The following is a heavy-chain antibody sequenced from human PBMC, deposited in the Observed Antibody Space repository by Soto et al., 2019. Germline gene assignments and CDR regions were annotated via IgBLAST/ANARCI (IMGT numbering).Heavy chain of an antibody. CDR1: GGSISSGGYY. CDR2: IYYSGST. CDR3: ARGGRRSPGMDV. Sequence: SETLSLTCTVSGGSISSGGYYWSWIRQHPGKGLEWIGYIYYSGSTYYNPSLKSRVTISVDTSKNQFSLKLSSVTAADTAVYYRARGGRRSPGMDVWGQGTTVTVSS. J-gene: IGHJ6*02. V-gene: IGHV4-31*03.